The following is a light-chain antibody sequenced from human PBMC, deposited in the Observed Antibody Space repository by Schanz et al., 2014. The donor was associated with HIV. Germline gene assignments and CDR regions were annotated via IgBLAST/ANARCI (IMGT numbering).Light chain of an antibody. CDR2: AAS. Sequence: AIRITQSPSSLSASTGDRVTITCRARQGISSYLAWYQQKPGKAPKLLIYAASTLQSGVPSRFSGSGSGTDFTLSISSLQPEDFATYYCQQSYSLPRTFGQGTKVELK. J-gene: IGKJ1*01. CDR1: QGISSY. CDR3: QQSYSLPRT. V-gene: IGKV1-8*01.